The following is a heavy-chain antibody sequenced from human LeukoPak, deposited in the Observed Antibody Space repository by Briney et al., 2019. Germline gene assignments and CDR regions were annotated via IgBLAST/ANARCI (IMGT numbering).Heavy chain of an antibody. J-gene: IGHJ4*02. CDR1: GYTFTGYY. CDR3: ARQAAPQPVRGAIAERHFDY. CDR2: ISAFNGNT. Sequence: GASVKVSCKASGYTFTGYYMHWVRQAPGQGLEWMGWISAFNGNTNYAQKFQGRVTMTTDTSTSTVYMELRSLRSDDTAVYYCARQAAPQPVRGAIAERHFDYWGQGTLVTVSS. D-gene: IGHD3-10*01. V-gene: IGHV1-18*04.